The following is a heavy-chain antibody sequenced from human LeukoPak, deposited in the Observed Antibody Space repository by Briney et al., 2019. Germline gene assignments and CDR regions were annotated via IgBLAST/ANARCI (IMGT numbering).Heavy chain of an antibody. D-gene: IGHD5-12*01. Sequence: SETLSLTCAVYGVSFSGYYWSWIRQPPGKGLEWIGEISHSGSTNYNPSLKSRVTISVDTSKNQFSLKLSSVTAADTAVYYCAAQYSGYVRLDYWGQGTLVTVSS. J-gene: IGHJ4*02. CDR3: AAQYSGYVRLDY. V-gene: IGHV4-34*01. CDR1: GVSFSGYY. CDR2: ISHSGST.